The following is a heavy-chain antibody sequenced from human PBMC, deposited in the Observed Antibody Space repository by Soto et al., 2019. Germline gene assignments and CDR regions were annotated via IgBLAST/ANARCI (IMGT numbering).Heavy chain of an antibody. J-gene: IGHJ4*02. CDR1: GGTFSSYA. V-gene: IGHV1-69*01. D-gene: IGHD6-19*01. CDR2: ISPIFGTA. Sequence: QVQLVQSGAEVKKPGSSVKVSCKASGGTFSSYAISWVRQASGQGLEWVGGISPIFGTANYAQKFQGRVTITAVESTSTAYMELSSLRSEDTAVYYCASSLSRDSSGWWQFDYWGQGTLVTVSS. CDR3: ASSLSRDSSGWWQFDY.